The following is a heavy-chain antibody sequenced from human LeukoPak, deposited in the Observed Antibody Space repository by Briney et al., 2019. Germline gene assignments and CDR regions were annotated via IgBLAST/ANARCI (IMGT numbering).Heavy chain of an antibody. CDR3: ARGHDSSGYNSKEFDY. D-gene: IGHD3-22*01. J-gene: IGHJ4*02. CDR1: GFTFSSYA. Sequence: PGGSLRLSCAASGFTFSSYAMHWVRQAPGKGLEWVAVISYDGSNKYYADSVKGRFTISRDNSKNTLHLQMNSLRAEDTAVYYCARGHDSSGYNSKEFDYWGQGTLVTVSS. CDR2: ISYDGSNK. V-gene: IGHV3-30-3*01.